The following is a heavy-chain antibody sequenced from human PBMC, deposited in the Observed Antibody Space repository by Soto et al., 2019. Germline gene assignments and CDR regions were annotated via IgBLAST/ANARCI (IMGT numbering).Heavy chain of an antibody. CDR3: ARRAETNGWNGFGADKYYFDF. CDR2: MNPNTGTA. Sequence: QVQLVQSGAEVRKPGASVKVSCEASGYTFTSYDIYWVRQATGQGLEWMVWMNPNTGTAGYAQKSQGKVTMTSDTSISTAHMELSSLRSEDTAVYYCARRAETNGWNGFGADKYYFDFWGQGTLVTVSS. J-gene: IGHJ4*02. V-gene: IGHV1-8*01. CDR1: GYTFTSYD. D-gene: IGHD1-1*01.